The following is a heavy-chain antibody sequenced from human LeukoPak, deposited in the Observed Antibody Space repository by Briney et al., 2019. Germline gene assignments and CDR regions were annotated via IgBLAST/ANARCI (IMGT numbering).Heavy chain of an antibody. V-gene: IGHV4-34*01. CDR1: GGSFSGYY. D-gene: IGHD2-15*01. J-gene: IGHJ4*02. Sequence: PSETLSLTCAVYGGSFSGYYWSWIRQPPGKGLEWIGEINHSGSTNYNPSLKSRVTISVDTSKNQFSLKLSSVTAADTAVYYCAGGVVDPGAKKNIARKRVYGGGETRLPASS. CDR2: INHSGST. CDR3: AGGVVDPGAKKNIARKRVY.